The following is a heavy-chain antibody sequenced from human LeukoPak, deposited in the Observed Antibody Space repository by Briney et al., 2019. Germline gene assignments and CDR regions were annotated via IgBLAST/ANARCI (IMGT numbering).Heavy chain of an antibody. CDR2: ISNDGSDT. CDR1: GFSFTNYA. CDR3: ARDKFPVVPAAMYYMDV. J-gene: IGHJ6*03. Sequence: AGGSLRLSCAVSGFSFTNYAVHWVRQVPGRGPEWVAVISNDGSDTSYADSVKGRFTISRDNSKNMLFLQMNSLRVEDTSIYYCARDKFPVVPAAMYYMDVWGQGTTVTVSS. D-gene: IGHD2-2*01. V-gene: IGHV3-30*03.